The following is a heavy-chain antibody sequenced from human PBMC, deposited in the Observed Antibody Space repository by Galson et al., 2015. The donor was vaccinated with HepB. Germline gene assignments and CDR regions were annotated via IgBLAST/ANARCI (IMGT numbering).Heavy chain of an antibody. J-gene: IGHJ4*02. CDR3: ARDKSEVTMILDY. D-gene: IGHD3-22*01. V-gene: IGHV3-21*01. Sequence: SLRLSCAASGFTFSSYSMNWVRQAPGKGLEWVSSISSSSSYIYYADSVKGRFTISRDNAKNSLYLQMNSLRAEDTAVYYCARDKSEVTMILDYWGQGTLVTVSS. CDR2: ISSSSSYI. CDR1: GFTFSSYS.